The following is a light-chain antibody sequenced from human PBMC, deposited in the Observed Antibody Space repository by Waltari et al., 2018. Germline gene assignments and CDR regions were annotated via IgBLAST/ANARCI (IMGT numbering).Light chain of an antibody. CDR2: EVS. CDR3: SSYAGNNNVV. Sequence: QSALTQPPSASGSPGQSVTISCTGTSSDVGGYNYVSWYQQHPGKAPKRMVYEVSKRPSGGPDRFSGSKSGNTASLTVSGLRAEDEADYYCSSYAGNNNVVFGGGTKLTVL. V-gene: IGLV2-8*01. J-gene: IGLJ2*01. CDR1: SSDVGGYNY.